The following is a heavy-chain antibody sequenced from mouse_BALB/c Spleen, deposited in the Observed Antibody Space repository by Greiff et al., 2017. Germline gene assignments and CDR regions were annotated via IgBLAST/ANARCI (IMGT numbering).Heavy chain of an antibody. V-gene: IGHV1-7*01. CDR1: GYTFTSYW. CDR3: ARSGGIYYGYDYFDY. Sequence: VQLQQSGAELAKPGASVKMSCKASGYTFTSYWMHWVKQRPGQGLEWIGYINPSTGYTEYNQKFKDKATLTADKSSSTAYMQLSSLTSEDSAVYYCARSGGIYYGYDYFDYWGQGTTLTVSS. J-gene: IGHJ2*01. D-gene: IGHD2-2*01. CDR2: INPSTGYT.